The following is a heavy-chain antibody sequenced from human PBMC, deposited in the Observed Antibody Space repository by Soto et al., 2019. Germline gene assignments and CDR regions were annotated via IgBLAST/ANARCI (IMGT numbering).Heavy chain of an antibody. V-gene: IGHV3-23*01. CDR1: GFTFSSHA. D-gene: IGHD2-21*01. CDR2: VSGSGEST. J-gene: IGHJ4*02. CDR3: AKDRFLMSIPGGAFDY. Sequence: AGGSLRLSCAASGFTFSSHAMSWVRQAPGKGLEWVSAVSGSGESTYYEESVKGRFTISRDNSKNTLFLKMNSLRAGDTAVYYNAKDRFLMSIPGGAFDYWGQGILVTVSS.